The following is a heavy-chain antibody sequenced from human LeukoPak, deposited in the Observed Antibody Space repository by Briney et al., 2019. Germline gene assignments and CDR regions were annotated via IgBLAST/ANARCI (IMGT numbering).Heavy chain of an antibody. V-gene: IGHV5-51*01. CDR3: ARQPLYGGNETNGMDV. CDR1: GYSFTSYW. Sequence: GESLKISCKGSGYSFTSYWIGWVRQMPGKGLEWMGIIYPGDSDTRYSPSFQGQVTISADKSISTAYLQWSSLKASDTAMYYCARQPLYGGNETNGMDVWGQGTTVTVSS. J-gene: IGHJ6*02. CDR2: IYPGDSDT. D-gene: IGHD4-23*01.